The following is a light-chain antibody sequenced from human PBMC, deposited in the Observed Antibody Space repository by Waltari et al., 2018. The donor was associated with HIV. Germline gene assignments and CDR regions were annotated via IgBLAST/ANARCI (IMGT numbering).Light chain of an antibody. V-gene: IGLV3-21*01. CDR1: NIGRKR. J-gene: IGLJ2*01. CDR3: QVWDKSLYQVV. Sequence: SSALTQSPSVSVAPGRTARIPCEGHNIGRKRVNWYQQKTGQAPIVVIYDESDRPSGVPARFSGYSSGNTATLTIRSVEAGDEADYYCQVWDKSLYQVVFGGGTRVTVL. CDR2: DES.